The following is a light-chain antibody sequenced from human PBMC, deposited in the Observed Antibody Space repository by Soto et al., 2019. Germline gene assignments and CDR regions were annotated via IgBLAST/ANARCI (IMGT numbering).Light chain of an antibody. CDR2: GVS. Sequence: EIVMTQSPATLSVSPGERATLSCRASQSINSNLAWYQQKPGQAPRLLMFGVSTRATGIPARFSGGGSGTEFTLTISSLQSEDFAVYFCQQYNDWPLALGQETRLEIK. J-gene: IGKJ5*01. CDR1: QSINSN. V-gene: IGKV3-15*01. CDR3: QQYNDWPLA.